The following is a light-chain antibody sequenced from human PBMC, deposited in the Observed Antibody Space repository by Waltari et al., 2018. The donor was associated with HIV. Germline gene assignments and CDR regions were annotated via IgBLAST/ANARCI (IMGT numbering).Light chain of an antibody. CDR1: SSDVGGYTH. J-gene: IGLJ3*02. Sequence: QSALTQPASVSGSPGQSITIPCTGTSSDVGGYTHVSWYQQHPGKAPKLMIYDVSNRPSGVSNRFSGSKSSNTASLTISGLQAEDEADYYCSSYTSSSTWVFGGGTKLTVL. V-gene: IGLV2-14*03. CDR2: DVS. CDR3: SSYTSSSTWV.